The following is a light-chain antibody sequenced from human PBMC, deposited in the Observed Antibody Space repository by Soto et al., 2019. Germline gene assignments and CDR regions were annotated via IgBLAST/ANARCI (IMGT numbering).Light chain of an antibody. J-gene: IGKJ5*01. Sequence: DIQMTQSPSSLSASIGDRVTITCRASQSIRSYLNWYQQKPGKAPKLLIYGASSLQSGVPSRFSGSGSGTDFTLTISSLQPEDFATYHCQQSYSTPITFGQGTRLEIK. CDR2: GAS. V-gene: IGKV1-39*01. CDR3: QQSYSTPIT. CDR1: QSIRSY.